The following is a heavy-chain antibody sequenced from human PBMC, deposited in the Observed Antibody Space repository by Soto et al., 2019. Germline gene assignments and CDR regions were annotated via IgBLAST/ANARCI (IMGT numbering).Heavy chain of an antibody. J-gene: IGHJ4*02. V-gene: IGHV4-34*01. CDR2: INHSGST. CDR3: ARVPRHSRYCSGGSCYSFDV. D-gene: IGHD2-15*01. CDR1: GGSFSGYY. Sequence: QVQLQQWGAGLLKPSETLSLTCAVYGGSFSGYYWSWIRQPPGKGLEWIGEINHSGSTNYNPSLRSGVTRSVDTSQDQFSLKLSSVAAADTAVYYCARVPRHSRYCSGGSCYSFDVWGQGTLVTVSS.